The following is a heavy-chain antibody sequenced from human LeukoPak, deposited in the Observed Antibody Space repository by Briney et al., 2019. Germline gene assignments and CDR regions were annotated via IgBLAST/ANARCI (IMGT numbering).Heavy chain of an antibody. D-gene: IGHD5-18*01. J-gene: IGHJ3*02. CDR1: GFTFSDYY. Sequence: PGGSLRLSWAGSGFTFSDYYMSWIRQAPGKGLGWVSYISSSGSTIYYADSVKGRFTISRDNAKNSLYLQMNSLRAEDTDVYYCARRRWIQLWLMVPKGDFDIWGQGTMVTVSS. CDR2: ISSSGSTI. CDR3: ARRRWIQLWLMVPKGDFDI. V-gene: IGHV3-11*04.